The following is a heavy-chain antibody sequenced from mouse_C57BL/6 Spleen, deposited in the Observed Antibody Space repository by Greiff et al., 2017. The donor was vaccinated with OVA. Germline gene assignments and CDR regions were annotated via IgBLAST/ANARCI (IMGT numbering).Heavy chain of an antibody. CDR3: ARGATVVARAMDY. V-gene: IGHV14-3*01. CDR1: GFNIKNTY. J-gene: IGHJ4*01. Sequence: VHVKQSVAELVRPGASVKLSCTASGFNIKNTYMHWVKQRPEQGLEWIGRIDPANGNTKYAPKFQGKATITADTSSNTAYLQLSSLTSEDTAIYYCARGATVVARAMDYWGQGTSVTVSS. D-gene: IGHD1-1*01. CDR2: IDPANGNT.